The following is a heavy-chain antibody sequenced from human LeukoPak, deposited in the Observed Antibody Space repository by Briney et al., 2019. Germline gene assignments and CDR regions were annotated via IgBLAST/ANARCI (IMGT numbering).Heavy chain of an antibody. CDR1: GFTFSSYA. D-gene: IGHD1-26*01. CDR2: ISGSGAST. CDR3: AKERGRRSYYVDYYYYMDA. J-gene: IGHJ6*03. Sequence: PGGSLRLSCAASGFTFSSYAMSWVRQAPGKGLEWASAISGSGASTYYADSVKGRFTVSRDNSKNTLYLRMNSLRAEDTAVYYCAKERGRRSYYVDYYYYMDAWGKGTTVTVSS. V-gene: IGHV3-23*01.